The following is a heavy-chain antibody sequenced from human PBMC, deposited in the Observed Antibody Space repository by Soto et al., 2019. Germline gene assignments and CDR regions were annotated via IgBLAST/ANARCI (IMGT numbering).Heavy chain of an antibody. J-gene: IGHJ6*02. Sequence: QVQLVQSGAEVKKPGSSVKVSCKASGGTFSSYAISWVRQAPGQGLEWMGGISPISETTNYAQKFQGRVMITADESKSTAYMELSSLRSEDTAVYYCARSQGSSTSLEIYYYYSYGMDVWGQGTTVTVSS. D-gene: IGHD2-2*01. CDR3: ARSQGSSTSLEIYYYYSYGMDV. CDR2: ISPISETT. V-gene: IGHV1-69*01. CDR1: GGTFSSYA.